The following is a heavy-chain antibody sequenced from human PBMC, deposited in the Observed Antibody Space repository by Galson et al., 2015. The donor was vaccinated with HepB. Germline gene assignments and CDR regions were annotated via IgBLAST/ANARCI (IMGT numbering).Heavy chain of an antibody. CDR2: ISSSSSYI. Sequence: SLRLSCAASGFTFSSYSMNWVRQAPGKGLEWVSSISSSSSYIYYADSVKGRFTISRDNAKNSLYLQMNSLRAEDTAVYYCARREDGYNFKRPFDYWGQGTLVTVSS. CDR1: GFTFSSYS. CDR3: ARREDGYNFKRPFDY. J-gene: IGHJ4*02. V-gene: IGHV3-21*01. D-gene: IGHD5-24*01.